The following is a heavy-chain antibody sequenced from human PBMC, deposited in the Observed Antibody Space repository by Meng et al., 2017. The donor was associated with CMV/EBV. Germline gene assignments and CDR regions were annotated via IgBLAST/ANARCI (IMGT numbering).Heavy chain of an antibody. CDR2: ISYDGSNK. Sequence: GGSLRLSCAASGLTFSSYAMYWVRQAPGKGPEWVAVISYDGSNKYYADSVKGRFTISRDNSKNTLFLQMNSLRAEDTAVYYCARDSPGGCSSTSCYQRPHKGGYYYGMDVWGQGTTVTVSS. CDR3: ARDSPGGCSSTSCYQRPHKGGYYYGMDV. J-gene: IGHJ6*02. V-gene: IGHV3-30-3*01. CDR1: GLTFSSYA. D-gene: IGHD2-2*01.